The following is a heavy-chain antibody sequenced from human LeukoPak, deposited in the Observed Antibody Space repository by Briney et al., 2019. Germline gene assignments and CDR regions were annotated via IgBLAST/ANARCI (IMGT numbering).Heavy chain of an antibody. Sequence: PGGSLRLSCAASGFTFDDYGMSWVRQAPGKGLEWVGRIKSKTDGGTTDFAAPVKGRFTISRDDSKNTLYLQMNSLRAEDTAVYYCARGGDGYTPKGYWGQGTLVTVSS. CDR3: ARGGDGYTPKGY. J-gene: IGHJ4*02. D-gene: IGHD5-24*01. CDR2: IKSKTDGGTT. V-gene: IGHV3-15*01. CDR1: GFTFDDYG.